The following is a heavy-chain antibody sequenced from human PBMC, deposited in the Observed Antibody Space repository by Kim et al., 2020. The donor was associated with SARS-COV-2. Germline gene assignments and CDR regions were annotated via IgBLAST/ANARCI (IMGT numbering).Heavy chain of an antibody. D-gene: IGHD3-16*01. J-gene: IGHJ4*02. Sequence: SVKVSCKASGGTFSSYAISWVRQAPGQGLEWMGGIIPIFGTANYAQKFQGRVTITADESTSTAYMELSSLRSEDTAVYYCARGEMATTHLDYWGQGTLVTVSS. V-gene: IGHV1-69*13. CDR2: IIPIFGTA. CDR1: GGTFSSYA. CDR3: ARGEMATTHLDY.